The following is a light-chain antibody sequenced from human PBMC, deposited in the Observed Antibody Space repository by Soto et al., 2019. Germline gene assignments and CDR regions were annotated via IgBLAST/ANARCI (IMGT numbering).Light chain of an antibody. CDR3: QQCGSLPGT. J-gene: IGKJ1*01. V-gene: IGKV3-20*01. Sequence: EIVLTQSPGTLSFSARERVTPHVRSSQSVSGTYLHWYQQKPGQAPRLLIFGTSSRATGIPDRFIGGGSGTDFTLTISRLEPEDFAVYYCQQCGSLPGTFGQGTKVDIK. CDR2: GTS. CDR1: QSVSGTY.